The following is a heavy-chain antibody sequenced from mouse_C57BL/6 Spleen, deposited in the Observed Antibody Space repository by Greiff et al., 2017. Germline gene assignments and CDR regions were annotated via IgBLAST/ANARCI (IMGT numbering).Heavy chain of an antibody. CDR1: GFTFSSYG. Sequence: EVQVVESGGDLVKPGGSLKLSCAASGFTFSSYGMSWVRQTPDKRLEWVATISSGGSYTYYPDSVKGRFTISRDNAKNTLYLQMSSLKSEDTAMYYCARSITTVVEYYAMDYWGQGTSVTVSS. V-gene: IGHV5-6*01. D-gene: IGHD1-1*01. CDR3: ARSITTVVEYYAMDY. CDR2: ISSGGSYT. J-gene: IGHJ4*01.